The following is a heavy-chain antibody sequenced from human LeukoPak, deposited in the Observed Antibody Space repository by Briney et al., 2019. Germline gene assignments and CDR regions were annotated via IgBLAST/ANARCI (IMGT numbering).Heavy chain of an antibody. V-gene: IGHV5-51*01. D-gene: IGHD3-10*01. Sequence: GESLKISCKGSGYTFTSYWIGWVRQMPGKGLEWMGIIYPDDSDTRYSPSFQGQVTISADKSISTAYLQWSGLQASGTAMYYCARDYGSGSYYYDYWGQGTLVTVSS. CDR2: IYPDDSDT. J-gene: IGHJ4*02. CDR3: ARDYGSGSYYYDY. CDR1: GYTFTSYW.